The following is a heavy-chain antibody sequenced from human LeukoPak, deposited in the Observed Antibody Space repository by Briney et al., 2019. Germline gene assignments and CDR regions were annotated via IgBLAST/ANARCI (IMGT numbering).Heavy chain of an antibody. D-gene: IGHD1-14*01. CDR2: ISSSGGST. CDR3: TASYNFDY. V-gene: IGHV3-23*01. Sequence: GGSLRLSCAGSGFIFSNSAMSWVRQAPGKGLEWVSTISSSGGSTYYADSVKGRFTISRDSSKNTMYVQMNSLRAEDTAVYYCTASYNFDYWGQGTLVTVSS. J-gene: IGHJ4*02. CDR1: GFIFSNSA.